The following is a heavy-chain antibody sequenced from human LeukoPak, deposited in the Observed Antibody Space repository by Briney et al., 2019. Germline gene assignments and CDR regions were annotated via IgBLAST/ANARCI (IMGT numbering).Heavy chain of an antibody. CDR2: IYYSGST. Sequence: NPSETLSLTCTVSGGSISSRAYYWTWIRQPPGKGLEWIGYIYYSGSTNYNPSLKSRVTISVDTSKNQFSLKLSSVTAADTAVYYCARHGPSTSCGIAADGRWCNFDSWGQGTLVTVSS. CDR1: GGSISSRAYY. CDR3: ARHGPSTSCGIAADGRWCNFDS. V-gene: IGHV4-61*08. J-gene: IGHJ4*02. D-gene: IGHD6-13*01.